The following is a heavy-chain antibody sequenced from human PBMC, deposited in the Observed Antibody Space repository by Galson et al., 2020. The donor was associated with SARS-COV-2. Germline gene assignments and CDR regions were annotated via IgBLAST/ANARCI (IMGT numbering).Heavy chain of an antibody. Sequence: SETLSFTCTVSGVSINNYYWSWLRQPPGTGLEWIGYLSNTGSTYHNHSLKSRVTISLDTSKTQFSLKLTSVTAADTAVYYCARGGEDYSSSFSWFDPWGQGTLVTVSS. D-gene: IGHD4-4*01. V-gene: IGHV4-59*01. CDR2: LSNTGST. CDR1: GVSINNYY. CDR3: ARGGEDYSSSFSWFDP. J-gene: IGHJ5*02.